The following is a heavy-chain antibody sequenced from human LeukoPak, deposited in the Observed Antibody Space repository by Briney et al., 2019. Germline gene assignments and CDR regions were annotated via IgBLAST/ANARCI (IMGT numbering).Heavy chain of an antibody. CDR1: GDSINSNNYY. J-gene: IGHJ4*02. D-gene: IGHD1-26*01. Sequence: SETLSLTCSVSGDSINSNNYYWGWVRQPPGKGLEWIGGIYYSGSTYYNPSLKSRVTISVDTSRNEFSLRLSSVTAADTALYFCARQSGSYGGILDNWGQGILGTVSS. CDR2: IYYSGST. V-gene: IGHV4-39*01. CDR3: ARQSGSYGGILDN.